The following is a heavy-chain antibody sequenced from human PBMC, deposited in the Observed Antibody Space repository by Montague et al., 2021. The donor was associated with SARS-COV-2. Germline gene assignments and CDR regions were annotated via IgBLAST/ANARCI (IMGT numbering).Heavy chain of an antibody. CDR2: ISYNGRNK. CDR1: GFTFSSYA. J-gene: IGHJ4*02. D-gene: IGHD5-18*01. V-gene: IGHV3-30*03. Sequence: SLRLSCAASGFTFSSYALHWARQAPGKGPEWVAVISYNGRNKQFGDSVKGRATISRDNSKNTLYLQVDSLRTDDTAVYYCAREPKPVGYSYGYTFFDYWGQGTLVTVSS. CDR3: AREPKPVGYSYGYTFFDY.